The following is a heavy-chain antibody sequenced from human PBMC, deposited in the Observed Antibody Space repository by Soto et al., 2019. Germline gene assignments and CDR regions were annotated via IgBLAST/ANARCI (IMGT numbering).Heavy chain of an antibody. CDR3: ARDPDPARAPTISADYGMDV. J-gene: IGHJ6*02. CDR2: IIPIFGTA. D-gene: IGHD1-26*01. CDR1: GGTFSSYA. V-gene: IGHV1-69*12. Sequence: QVQLVQSGAEVKKPGSSVKVSCKASGGTFSSYAISWVRQAPGQGLEWMGGIIPIFGTANYAQKFQGRVRITADERTSTAYMERSSLGSEDTAVYYCARDPDPARAPTISADYGMDVWGQGTTVTVSS.